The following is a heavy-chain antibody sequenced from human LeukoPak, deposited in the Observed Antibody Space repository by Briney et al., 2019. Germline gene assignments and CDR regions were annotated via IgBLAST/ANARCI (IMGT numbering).Heavy chain of an antibody. CDR2: ISYDGSNK. D-gene: IGHD6-13*01. CDR3: ARPPGVWAAAGTGWFDP. V-gene: IGHV3-30*04. J-gene: IGHJ5*02. CDR1: GFTFSSYA. Sequence: GGSLRLSCAASGFTFSSYAMHWVRQAPGKALEWVAVISYDGSNKYYADSVKGRFTISRDNSKTTLYLQMNGLRAEDTAVYYCARPPGVWAAAGTGWFDPWGQGTLVTVSS.